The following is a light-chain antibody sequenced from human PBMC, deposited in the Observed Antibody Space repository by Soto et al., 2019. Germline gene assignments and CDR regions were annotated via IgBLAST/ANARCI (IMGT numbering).Light chain of an antibody. J-gene: IGKJ5*01. CDR3: QQYNSYPIT. V-gene: IGKV1-5*03. CDR1: QSISSW. CDR2: KAS. Sequence: SQSISSWLAWYQQKPGKAPKLLIYKASSLESGVPSRFSGSGSGAEFTLTISSLQPDDFATYYCQQYNSYPITFGQGTRLEIK.